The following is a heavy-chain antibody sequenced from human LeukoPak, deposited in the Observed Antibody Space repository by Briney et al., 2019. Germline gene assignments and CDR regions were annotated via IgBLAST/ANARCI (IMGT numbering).Heavy chain of an antibody. D-gene: IGHD2-2*01. Sequence: GGSLRLSCAASGSTVSSNYMSWVRQAPGKGLEWVSSISSSSNNINYADSVKGRFTISRDNAMNSVHLQMNSLRVEDTAVYYCARGYQRPDYWGQGTLITVSS. CDR2: ISSSSNNI. J-gene: IGHJ4*02. CDR3: ARGYQRPDY. V-gene: IGHV3-21*01. CDR1: GSTVSSNY.